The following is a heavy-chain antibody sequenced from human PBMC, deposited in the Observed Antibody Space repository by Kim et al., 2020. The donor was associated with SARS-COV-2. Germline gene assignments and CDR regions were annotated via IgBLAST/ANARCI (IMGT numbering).Heavy chain of an antibody. CDR3: ARDCYDYGGNRLDY. Sequence: ADSVKGRFTIYRDNSKNTLYLQMNSLRAEDTAVYYCARDCYDYGGNRLDYWGQGTLVTVSS. J-gene: IGHJ4*02. D-gene: IGHD4-17*01. V-gene: IGHV3-33*01.